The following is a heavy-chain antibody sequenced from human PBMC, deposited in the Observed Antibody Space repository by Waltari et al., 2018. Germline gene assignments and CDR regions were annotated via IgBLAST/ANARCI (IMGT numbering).Heavy chain of an antibody. D-gene: IGHD6-19*01. Sequence: QVQLQESGPGLVKPSETLSLTCAVSGYSISSGYYWGWIRQPPGKGLEWIGSIYHSGSTYYNPSLKSRVTISVDTSKNQFSLKLSSVTAADTAVYYCASLYSSGCYDYWGQGTLVTVSS. CDR1: GYSISSGYY. V-gene: IGHV4-38-2*01. CDR3: ASLYSSGCYDY. CDR2: IYHSGST. J-gene: IGHJ4*02.